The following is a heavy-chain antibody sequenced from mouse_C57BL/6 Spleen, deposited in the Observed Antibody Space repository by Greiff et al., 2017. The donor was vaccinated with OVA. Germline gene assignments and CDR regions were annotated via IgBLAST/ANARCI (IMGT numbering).Heavy chain of an antibody. CDR2: IFPGSGST. CDR3: ARGTNYYAMDY. Sequence: QVQLKESGPELVKPGASVKISCKASGYTFTDYYINWVKQRPGQGLEWIGWIFPGSGSTYYNEKFKGKATLTVDKSSSTAYMLISSLTSEDSAVYFCARGTNYYAMDYWGQGTSVTVSS. J-gene: IGHJ4*01. V-gene: IGHV1-75*01. D-gene: IGHD2-13*01. CDR1: GYTFTDYY.